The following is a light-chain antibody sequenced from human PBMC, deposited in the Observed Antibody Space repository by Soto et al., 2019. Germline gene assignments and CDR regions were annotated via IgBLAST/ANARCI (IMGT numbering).Light chain of an antibody. V-gene: IGKV3-15*01. CDR3: QQYNVWPLS. CDR1: QSVSSN. CDR2: VAS. Sequence: EIVMTQSPATLSVSPGERATLSCRASQSVSSNLAWYQQKPGQTPKLLIYVASTRATGIPARFSGSGSVTKFTLTISILQSEDYAVYYCQQYNVWPLSFGGGTKVEFK. J-gene: IGKJ4*02.